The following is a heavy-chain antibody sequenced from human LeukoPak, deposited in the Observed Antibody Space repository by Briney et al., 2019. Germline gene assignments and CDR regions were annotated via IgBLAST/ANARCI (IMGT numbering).Heavy chain of an antibody. D-gene: IGHD2-2*01. Sequence: GGSLRLSCAASGFTFSDYYMSWIRQAPGKGLEGVSYISSSGDTIYYADSVKGRFTISRDNAKNSLYLQMNSLRVEDRAVYFCARGVPSTISGWFFDLWGRGTLVTVSS. CDR2: ISSSGDTI. CDR1: GFTFSDYY. CDR3: ARGVPSTISGWFFDL. V-gene: IGHV3-11*04. J-gene: IGHJ2*01.